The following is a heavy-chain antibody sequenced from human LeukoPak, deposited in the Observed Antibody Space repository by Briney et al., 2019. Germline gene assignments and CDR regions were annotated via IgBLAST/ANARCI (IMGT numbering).Heavy chain of an antibody. CDR1: GYSFTNYW. D-gene: IGHD2-2*01. J-gene: IGHJ4*02. CDR2: IYPGDSDT. CDR3: ARRYCSSTRCYFQLDY. V-gene: IGHV5-51*01. Sequence: RGESLKISCKGSGYSFTNYWIAWVRQMPGKGLEWMAIIYPGDSDTRYSPSFQGQVTISADRSISTAYLQWSSLKASDTAMYYCARRYCSSTRCYFQLDYWGQETLVTVSS.